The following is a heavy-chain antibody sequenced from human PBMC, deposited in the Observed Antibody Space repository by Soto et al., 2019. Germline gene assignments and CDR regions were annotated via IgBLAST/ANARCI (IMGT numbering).Heavy chain of an antibody. CDR2: ISNDGANR. V-gene: IGHV3-30-3*01. Sequence: GGSLRLSCAASGFSFHTFSMHWVRQAPGKGLEWVAVISNDGANRYYADSVKGRFTISRDNSKNTLYLLMNSLKTEDTAVYYCARRQWSYFDYWGQGTLVTVSS. CDR3: ARRQWSYFDY. CDR1: GFSFHTFS. D-gene: IGHD2-15*01. J-gene: IGHJ4*02.